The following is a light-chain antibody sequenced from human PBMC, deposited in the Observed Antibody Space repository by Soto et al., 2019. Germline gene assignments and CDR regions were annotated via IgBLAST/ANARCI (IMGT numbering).Light chain of an antibody. J-gene: IGLJ1*01. CDR3: SSYTSSSSPFV. Sequence: QSVLTQPASVSGSPGQSITISCTGTSSDGGGYNYVSWYQQHPGKAPKLMIYEVSNRPSGVSNRFSGSKSCNTASLTISGLQAEDEADYYCSSYTSSSSPFVFGTGTKLTVL. CDR1: SSDGGGYNY. V-gene: IGLV2-14*01. CDR2: EVS.